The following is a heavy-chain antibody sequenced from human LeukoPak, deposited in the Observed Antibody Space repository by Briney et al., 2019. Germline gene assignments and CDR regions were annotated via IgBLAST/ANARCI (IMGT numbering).Heavy chain of an antibody. Sequence: PGGSLRLSCAASGFTFSSYAMSWVRQAPGKGLEWVSAISGSGGSTYYADSVKGRFTISRDNSKNTLYLQMNSLRAEDTAVYYCARADCSGSTCYLRRSWFDPWGQGTLVTVSS. CDR1: GFTFSSYA. J-gene: IGHJ5*02. D-gene: IGHD2-2*01. V-gene: IGHV3-23*01. CDR3: ARADCSGSTCYLRRSWFDP. CDR2: ISGSGGST.